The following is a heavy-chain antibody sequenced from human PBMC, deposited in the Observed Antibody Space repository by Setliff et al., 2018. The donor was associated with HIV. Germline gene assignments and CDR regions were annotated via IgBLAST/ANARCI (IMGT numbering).Heavy chain of an antibody. CDR1: GGSISSSSSF. D-gene: IGHD6-13*01. CDR2: IHYSGST. Sequence: SETLSLTCTVSGGSISSSSSFWGWIRQHPGKGLEWIGYIHYSGSTYYNPSLKSQVTISVDTSKNRLSLKLSSVTAADAAVYYCARAMSSSWYIDGFDIWGQGTVVTVSS. V-gene: IGHV4-31*01. CDR3: ARAMSSSWYIDGFDI. J-gene: IGHJ3*02.